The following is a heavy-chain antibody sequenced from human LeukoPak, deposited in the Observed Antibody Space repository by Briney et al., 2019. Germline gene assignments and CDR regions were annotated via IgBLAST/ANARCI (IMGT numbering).Heavy chain of an antibody. V-gene: IGHV4-39*01. CDR3: ARGRYRYSSSWFDY. Sequence: TSETLSLTCTVSGGSISSSSYYWGWIRQPPGKGLEWIGSIYYSGSTYYNPSLKSRVTISVDTSKNQFSLKLSSVTAADTAVYYCARGRYRYSSSWFDYWGQGTLVTVSS. J-gene: IGHJ4*02. CDR1: GGSISSSSYY. D-gene: IGHD6-13*01. CDR2: IYYSGST.